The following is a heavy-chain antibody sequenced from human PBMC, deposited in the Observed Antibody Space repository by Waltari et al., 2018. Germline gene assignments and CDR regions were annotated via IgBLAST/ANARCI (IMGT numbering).Heavy chain of an antibody. V-gene: IGHV3-30*04. D-gene: IGHD4-17*01. Sequence: QVQLVESGGGVVQPGKSLRLSCAASGFSFRDYTMHWVRQAPGKGLEWVAVISYDGTNKYYGESVEGRFSISRLNSENTLNLQMDSLRPEDTALYYCALLRLGEYDTFEVWGQGTFVAVSS. CDR2: ISYDGTNK. CDR1: GFSFRDYT. CDR3: ALLRLGEYDTFEV. J-gene: IGHJ3*01.